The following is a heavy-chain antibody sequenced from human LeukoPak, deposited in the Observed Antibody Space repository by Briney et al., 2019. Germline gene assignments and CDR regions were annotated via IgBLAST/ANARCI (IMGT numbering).Heavy chain of an antibody. CDR3: SRGNYYDSSGGNWFDP. D-gene: IGHD3-22*01. CDR1: GFTFSSYD. Sequence: GGSLRLSCAASGFTFSSYDMHWVRQAPGKGLEWVSAICTAGDTYYPVSVTGRFTISRENAKNSLYLQMNSLRAGDTAVYYLSRGNYYDSSGGNWFDPWGEGTLVTASS. J-gene: IGHJ5*02. V-gene: IGHV3-13*01. CDR2: ICTAGDT.